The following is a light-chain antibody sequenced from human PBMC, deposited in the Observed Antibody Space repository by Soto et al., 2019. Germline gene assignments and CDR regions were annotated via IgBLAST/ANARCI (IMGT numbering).Light chain of an antibody. CDR2: EGS. J-gene: IGLJ1*01. CDR1: SSDVGSYNL. CDR3: CSYAGSSTFV. V-gene: IGLV2-23*01. Sequence: QSALTQPASVSGSPGQSITISCTGTSSDVGSYNLVSWYQQHPGKDPKLMIYEGSKRPSGVSNRFSGSKSGNTASLTISGLQAEDEADYYCCSYAGSSTFVFGPGTQVTVL.